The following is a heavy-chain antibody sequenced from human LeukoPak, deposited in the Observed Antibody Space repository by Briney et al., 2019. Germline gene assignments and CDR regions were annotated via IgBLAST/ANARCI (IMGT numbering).Heavy chain of an antibody. CDR1: GYTFTSYG. Sequence: ASVKVSCKASGYTFTSYGISWVRQAPGQGLEWMGWISAYNGNTNYAQKLQGRVTMTTDTSTSTAYMELRSLRSADTAVYYCAPAYGSPGVFDYWGQGTLVTVSS. CDR3: APAYGSPGVFDY. D-gene: IGHD4-17*01. CDR2: ISAYNGNT. J-gene: IGHJ4*02. V-gene: IGHV1-18*01.